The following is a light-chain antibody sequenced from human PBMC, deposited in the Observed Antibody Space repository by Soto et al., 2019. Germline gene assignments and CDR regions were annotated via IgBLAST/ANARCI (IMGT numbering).Light chain of an antibody. Sequence: EIVLTQSPATLSLSPGERATLSCRASQSVSSYLALYQQKPGQAPRLLIFDASNRATGIPARFSGSGSGTDFTLTISRLEPEDFAVYYCQQYGSSPATFGQGTKVDIK. CDR3: QQYGSSPAT. J-gene: IGKJ1*01. V-gene: IGKV3-20*01. CDR1: QSVSSY. CDR2: DAS.